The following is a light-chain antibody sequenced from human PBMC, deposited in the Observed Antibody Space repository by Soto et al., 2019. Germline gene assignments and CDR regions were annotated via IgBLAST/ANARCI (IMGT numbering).Light chain of an antibody. CDR2: DVS. CDR3: CSYAGSYTVV. Sequence: QSALTQPRSVSGSPGQSVTIPCTGTSSDVGGYYYVSWYQQHPGKAPKLMIYDVSKRPSGVPDRFSGSKSGNTASLTISGPEAEDEADYYCCSYAGSYTVVFGGGTKLTVL. CDR1: SSDVGGYYY. V-gene: IGLV2-11*01. J-gene: IGLJ2*01.